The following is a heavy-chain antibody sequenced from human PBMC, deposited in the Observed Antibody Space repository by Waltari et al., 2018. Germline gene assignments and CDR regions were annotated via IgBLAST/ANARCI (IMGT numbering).Heavy chain of an antibody. CDR1: GGSISSSSSY. Sequence: QLQLRESGPGLVKPSETLSLTCTVSGGSISSSSSYWGWIRQSPGKGLEWIGIIHYSGSTLYSPSLKSRVTISVDTSKNQFSLKLNSVTAADTAVYFCARESGRDYYLDYWGQGTLVTVSS. D-gene: IGHD3-10*01. J-gene: IGHJ4*02. CDR3: ARESGRDYYLDY. CDR2: IHYSGST. V-gene: IGHV4-39*07.